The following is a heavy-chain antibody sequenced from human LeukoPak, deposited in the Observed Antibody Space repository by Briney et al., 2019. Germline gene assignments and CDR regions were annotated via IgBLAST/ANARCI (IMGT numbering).Heavy chain of an antibody. Sequence: GGSLRLSCAASGFTFSDYAMSWVRQASGRGLEWVSAISGGGGSRYYADSVQGRFTISRDNSRNTLYLHINSLRAEDTAVYYCAKDDYYDSCGYFRSWGQGTLSPSPQ. CDR1: GFTFSDYA. V-gene: IGHV3-23*01. D-gene: IGHD3-22*01. CDR3: AKDDYYDSCGYFRS. J-gene: IGHJ5*02. CDR2: ISGGGGSR.